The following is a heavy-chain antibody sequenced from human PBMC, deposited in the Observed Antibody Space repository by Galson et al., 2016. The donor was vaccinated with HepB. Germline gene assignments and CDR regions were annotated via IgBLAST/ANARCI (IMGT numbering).Heavy chain of an antibody. Sequence: SLRLSCAASGFTFSSYSFNWVRQAPGRGLEWISYISTVSSTIHYSDSVKGRFTVSRDNGKNSLSLQMNSLRDEDTALYYCAREGKAFDIWGQGALVIVSS. J-gene: IGHJ3*02. CDR2: ISTVSSTI. CDR3: AREGKAFDI. CDR1: GFTFSSYS. V-gene: IGHV3-48*02.